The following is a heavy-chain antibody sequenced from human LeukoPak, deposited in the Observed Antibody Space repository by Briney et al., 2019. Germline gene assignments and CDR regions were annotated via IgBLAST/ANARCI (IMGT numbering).Heavy chain of an antibody. CDR1: GFTFSTYS. CDR3: AKFECPSTSCSRPFDY. J-gene: IGHJ4*02. Sequence: GGSLRLSCAANGFTFSTYSMNWVRQAPGKGLEWVSAISGSGGSTYYADSVKGRFIISRDHSKHTLYLQMNSLRADDTAVYYCAKFECPSTSCSRPFDYWGQGTLVTVSS. CDR2: ISGSGGST. V-gene: IGHV3-23*01. D-gene: IGHD2-2*01.